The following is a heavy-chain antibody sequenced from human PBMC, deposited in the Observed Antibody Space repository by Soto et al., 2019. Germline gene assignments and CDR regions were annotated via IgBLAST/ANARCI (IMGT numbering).Heavy chain of an antibody. CDR2: ISWNSGSI. CDR3: AASSCSSTSFAFYPSDY. Sequence: EVQLVESGGGLVQPGRSLRLSCAASGFTFDDYAMHWVRQAPGKGLEWVSGISWNSGSIGYADSVKGRFTISRDNAKNSLYLQMNSLRAEDTALYYCAASSCSSTSFAFYPSDYWGQGTLVTVSS. V-gene: IGHV3-9*01. J-gene: IGHJ4*02. D-gene: IGHD2-2*01. CDR1: GFTFDDYA.